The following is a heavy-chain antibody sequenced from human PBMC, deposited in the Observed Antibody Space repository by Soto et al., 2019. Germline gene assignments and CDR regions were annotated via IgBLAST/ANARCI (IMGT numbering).Heavy chain of an antibody. CDR2: IYYSGST. Sequence: PSKTLSLTCTVSGGSITGYYLSWLRQPPGKGLEWFGYIYYSGSTYYNPSLKSRVTISVDTSKNQFSLKLSSVTAADTAVYYCAATGNYVDYWGQGTLVTVSS. CDR3: AATGNYVDY. CDR1: GGSITGYY. V-gene: IGHV4-59*04. J-gene: IGHJ4*02.